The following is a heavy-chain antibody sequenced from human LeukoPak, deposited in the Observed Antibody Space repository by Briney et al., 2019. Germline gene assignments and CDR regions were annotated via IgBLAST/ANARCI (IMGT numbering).Heavy chain of an antibody. V-gene: IGHV4-38-2*01. Sequence: SETLSLTCAVSAYSISSGYYWGWIRQPPGKGLEWIGSIYHSGYPYYNPSLKSRVTMSVDTSKNLFSLELTSVTAADTAVYYCARTQSSGIVGATTQFDYWGQGTLVTVSS. CDR1: AYSISSGYY. CDR3: ARTQSSGIVGATTQFDY. J-gene: IGHJ4*02. D-gene: IGHD1-26*01. CDR2: IYHSGYP.